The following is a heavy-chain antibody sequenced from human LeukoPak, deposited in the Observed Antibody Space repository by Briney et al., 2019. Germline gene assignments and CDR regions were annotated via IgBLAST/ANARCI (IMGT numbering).Heavy chain of an antibody. V-gene: IGHV4-39*01. CDR1: GGSISSSSDF. J-gene: IGHJ5*02. Sequence: PSETLSLTCTVSGGSISSSSDFWGWIRQPPGKGLECIGNVHYSGNTYYNPSLKSRVTISVDTSKNQFSLKLSSVTAADTAVYYCARGRELLSIAAAGLYNWFDPWGQGTLVTVSS. CDR2: VHYSGNT. CDR3: ARGRELLSIAAAGLYNWFDP. D-gene: IGHD6-13*01.